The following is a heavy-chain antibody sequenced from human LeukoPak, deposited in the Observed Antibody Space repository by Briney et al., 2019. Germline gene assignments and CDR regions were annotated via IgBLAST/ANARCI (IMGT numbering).Heavy chain of an antibody. CDR3: VRQFAS. Sequence: GRSLRLSCAASGFTFSDHIMNWFRQLPGKRLEWVAYVSGSGSTVYYADSVKGRFTISRDNGKSSLYLQMNSLRVEDTALYYCVRQFASWGQGTLVTVSS. V-gene: IGHV3-48*01. CDR2: VSGSGSTV. CDR1: GFTFSDHI. J-gene: IGHJ4*02.